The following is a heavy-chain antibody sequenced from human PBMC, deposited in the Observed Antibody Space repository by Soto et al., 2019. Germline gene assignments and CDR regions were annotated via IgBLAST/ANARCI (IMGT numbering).Heavy chain of an antibody. Sequence: ASVKVSCTVSGYTLTELSMHWVRQAPGKGLEWMGCFDPENGKTNCAQKVQGRVTITRDTSTSTAYMELSSLRSEDTAVYYCARAPRGYSSSWYLGDAFDIWGQGTMVTVSS. D-gene: IGHD6-13*01. CDR3: ARAPRGYSSSWYLGDAFDI. V-gene: IGHV1-24*01. CDR2: FDPENGKT. CDR1: GYTLTELS. J-gene: IGHJ3*02.